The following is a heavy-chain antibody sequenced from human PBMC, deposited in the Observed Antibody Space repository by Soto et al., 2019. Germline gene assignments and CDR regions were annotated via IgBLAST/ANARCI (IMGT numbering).Heavy chain of an antibody. J-gene: IGHJ5*02. CDR3: ARGTEPAAIRWFDP. CDR1: GYTFTSYD. D-gene: IGHD2-2*01. CDR2: ISAYNGNT. Sequence: ASVKVSCNASGYTFTSYDVNWVRQAPGQGLEWMGWISAYNGNTNYAQKLQGRVTMTTDTSTTTAYMELRSLRSDDTAVYYCARGTEPAAIRWFDPWGQGTQVTVSS. V-gene: IGHV1-18*01.